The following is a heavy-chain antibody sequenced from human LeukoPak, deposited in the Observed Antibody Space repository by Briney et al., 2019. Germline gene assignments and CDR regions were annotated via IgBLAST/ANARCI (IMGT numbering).Heavy chain of an antibody. D-gene: IGHD1-26*01. CDR2: INPNSGGT. V-gene: IGHV1-2*02. CDR3: ARGRVGPYFDY. J-gene: IGHJ4*02. Sequence: GASVKVSCKASGYTFTSYGISWVRQAPGQGLEWMGWINPNSGGTNYAQKFQGRVTMTRDTSISTAYMELSRLRSDDTAVYYCARGRVGPYFDYWGQGTLVTVSS. CDR1: GYTFTSYG.